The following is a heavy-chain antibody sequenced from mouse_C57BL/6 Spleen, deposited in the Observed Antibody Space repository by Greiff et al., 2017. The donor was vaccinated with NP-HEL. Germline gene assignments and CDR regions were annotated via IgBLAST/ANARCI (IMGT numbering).Heavy chain of an antibody. CDR1: GYAFSSSW. CDR3: ARLEEGILFDY. CDR2: IYPGDGDT. V-gene: IGHV1-82*01. Sequence: VQLQQSGPELVKPGASVKISCKASGYAFSSSWMNWVKQRPGKGLEWIGRIYPGDGDTNYNGKFKGKATLTADKSSSTAYMQLSSLTSEDSAAYFCARLEEGILFDYWGQGTTLTVSS. J-gene: IGHJ2*01.